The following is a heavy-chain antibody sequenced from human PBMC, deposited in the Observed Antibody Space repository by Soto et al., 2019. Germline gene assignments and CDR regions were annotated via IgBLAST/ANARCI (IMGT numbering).Heavy chain of an antibody. V-gene: IGHV3-30-3*01. CDR2: ISNDGSNP. CDR3: ARTGYDRSGYFVEYYFDY. Sequence: QVQLVESGGGVVQPERSLRLSCVASGFTFSKYAMHWVRQARGTGLEWVAVISNDGSNPYYADSVKGRVTISRDNSKNTLYLQMNSLREEDTAVYYCARTGYDRSGYFVEYYFDYWGQGTLVTVSS. J-gene: IGHJ4*02. D-gene: IGHD3-22*01. CDR1: GFTFSKYA.